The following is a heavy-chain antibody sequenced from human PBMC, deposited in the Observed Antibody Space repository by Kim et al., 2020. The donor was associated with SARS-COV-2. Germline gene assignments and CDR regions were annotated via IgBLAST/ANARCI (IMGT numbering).Heavy chain of an antibody. CDR3: ARDYYDYVWGSYRQYYFDY. J-gene: IGHJ4*02. D-gene: IGHD3-16*02. CDR1: GGSISSSNW. CDR2: IYHSGST. Sequence: SETLSLTCAVSGGSISSSNWWSWVRQPPGKGLEWIGEIYHSGSTNYNPSLKSRATISVDKSKNQFSLKLSSVAAADTAVYYCARDYYDYVWGSYRQYYFDYWGQGTLVTVSS. V-gene: IGHV4-4*02.